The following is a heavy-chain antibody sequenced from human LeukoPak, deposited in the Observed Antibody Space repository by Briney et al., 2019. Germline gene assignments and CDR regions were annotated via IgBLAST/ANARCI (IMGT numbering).Heavy chain of an antibody. J-gene: IGHJ4*02. CDR3: AKDNSGSYEGGFDY. D-gene: IGHD1-26*01. V-gene: IGHV3-30*18. Sequence: GGSLRLSCAASGFTFSSYGMRWVRQAPGKGLEWVAVISYDGSNKYYADSVKGRFTISRDNSKNTLYLQMNSLRAEDTAVYYCAKDNSGSYEGGFDYWGQGTLVTVSP. CDR2: ISYDGSNK. CDR1: GFTFSSYG.